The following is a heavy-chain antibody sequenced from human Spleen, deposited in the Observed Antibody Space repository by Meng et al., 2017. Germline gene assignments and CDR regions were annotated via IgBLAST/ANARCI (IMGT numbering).Heavy chain of an antibody. CDR3: ARDLSFGSGSYCDY. V-gene: IGHV1-69*04. Sequence: SVKVSCKASGYTFIGQWLYWVRQAPGQGLEWMGRIIPILGIANYAQKFQGRVTITADKSTSTAYMELSSLRSEDTAVYYCARDLSFGSGSYCDYWGQGTLVTVSS. CDR1: GYTFIGQW. CDR2: IIPILGIA. D-gene: IGHD3-10*01. J-gene: IGHJ4*02.